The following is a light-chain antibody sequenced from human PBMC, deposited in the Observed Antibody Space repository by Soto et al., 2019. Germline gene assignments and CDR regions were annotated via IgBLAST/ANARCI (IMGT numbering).Light chain of an antibody. CDR1: HSITNW. CDR2: DVS. CDR3: QPYNNN. Sequence: DIQVTQSPSTLSASVGDIVTITCRASHSITNWLAWYQQKPGKAPKVLIYDVSTLGSGVPSRFSGSGSGTEFTLTISSLQPDDFATYYCQPYNNNFGQGTKVDIK. J-gene: IGKJ2*01. V-gene: IGKV1-5*01.